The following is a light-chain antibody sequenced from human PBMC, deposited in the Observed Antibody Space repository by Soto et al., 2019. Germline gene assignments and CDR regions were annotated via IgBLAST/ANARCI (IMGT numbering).Light chain of an antibody. CDR2: GAS. CDR1: QSVSSSS. Sequence: EIVLTQSPATLSLSPGERATLSCRASQSVSSSSLAWYQHKRGQAPRLLIHGASSRATGIPDGFSGSGSGTDFTLTISRLEPEDFAVYYCQQYGDSPRTFGQGTKVDIK. J-gene: IGKJ1*01. CDR3: QQYGDSPRT. V-gene: IGKV3-20*01.